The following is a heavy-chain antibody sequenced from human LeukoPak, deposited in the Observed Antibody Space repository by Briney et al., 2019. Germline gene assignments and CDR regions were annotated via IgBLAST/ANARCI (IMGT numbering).Heavy chain of an antibody. D-gene: IGHD1-26*01. Sequence: GGSLRLSCAASGFTFRNYAMYWVRQAPGKGLEWVSAISSSDANTYYADSVKGRFTISRDNAKNSLYLQMNSLRAEDTAVYYCARDSIVGATTSWYYFDYWGQGTLVTVSS. J-gene: IGHJ4*02. CDR2: ISSSDANT. V-gene: IGHV3-21*01. CDR3: ARDSIVGATTSWYYFDY. CDR1: GFTFRNYA.